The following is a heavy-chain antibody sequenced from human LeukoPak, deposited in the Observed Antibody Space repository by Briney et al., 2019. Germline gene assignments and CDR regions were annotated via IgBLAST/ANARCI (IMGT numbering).Heavy chain of an antibody. J-gene: IGHJ5*02. CDR2: IYYRVTS. CDR3: ARCYFIATRLLWFDP. V-gene: IGHV4-59*12. Sequence: PSETLSLTCTVSGDSISTYYWSWIRQPPGKGLEWIGYIYYRVTSDYNPSLKSRVTMSVDMSTRQISLKLSSVTAADTAVFYCARCYFIATRLLWFDPWGQGSLVTVSS. D-gene: IGHD6-6*01. CDR1: GDSISTYY.